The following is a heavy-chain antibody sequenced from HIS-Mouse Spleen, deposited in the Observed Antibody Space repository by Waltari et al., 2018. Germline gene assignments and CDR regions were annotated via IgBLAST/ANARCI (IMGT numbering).Heavy chain of an antibody. V-gene: IGHV4-39*01. J-gene: IGHJ5*02. CDR3: ARKRTASGWFDP. D-gene: IGHD2-21*02. Sequence: QLQLQESGPGLVKPSATLSLTCTVSGGSISSSSYYWGWIRQPPGKGLEWIGSIYYSGSTYYNPSLKSRVTISVDTSKNQFSLKLSSVTAADTAVYYCARKRTASGWFDPWGQGTLVTVSS. CDR2: IYYSGST. CDR1: GGSISSSSYY.